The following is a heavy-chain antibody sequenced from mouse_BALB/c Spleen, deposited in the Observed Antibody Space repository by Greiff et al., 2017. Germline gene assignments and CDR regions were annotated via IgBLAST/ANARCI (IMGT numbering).Heavy chain of an antibody. CDR1: GFSLSRYS. CDR2: IWGGGST. V-gene: IGHV2-6-4*01. D-gene: IGHD4-1*01. CDR3: ASSPALTGTLGYYFDY. Sequence: VQLVESGPGLVAPSQSLSITCTVSGFSLSRYSVHWVRQPPGKGLEWLGMIWGGGSTDYNSALKSRLSISKDNSKSQVFLKMNSLQTDDTAMYYCASSPALTGTLGYYFDYWGQGTTLTVSS. J-gene: IGHJ2*01.